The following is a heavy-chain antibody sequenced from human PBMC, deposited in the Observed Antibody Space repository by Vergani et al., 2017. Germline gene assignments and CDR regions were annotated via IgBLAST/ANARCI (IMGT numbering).Heavy chain of an antibody. CDR2: ISSCGSP. D-gene: IGHD3-16*02. Sequence: QLQLQESGPGLVKPSETLSPSCRVSGDSISRSHYYWGFIRQPPGKGLGWIGSISSCGSPYYNPTLKSRLAFSVDTSKNLFSLRLKSVTATDTGMYYCARPVGPSAIADGYHVWGQGTMVTVS. V-gene: IGHV4-39*02. CDR3: ARPVGPSAIADGYHV. CDR1: GDSISRSHYY. J-gene: IGHJ3*01.